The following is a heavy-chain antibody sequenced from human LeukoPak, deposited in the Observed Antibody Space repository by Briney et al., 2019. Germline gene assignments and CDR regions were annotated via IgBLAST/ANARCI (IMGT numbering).Heavy chain of an antibody. CDR2: ISLTTTTV. Sequence: GGSLRLSCAASGFTFSSSYSMNWVRQAPGKGLEWVAHISLTTTTVSYADSVKGRFTMSRDNAKNSLFLQMNSLRAEDTAVYSCARDGAWAFDYWGQGTLVTVSS. CDR1: GFTFSSSYS. V-gene: IGHV3-48*01. D-gene: IGHD1-26*01. CDR3: ARDGAWAFDY. J-gene: IGHJ4*02.